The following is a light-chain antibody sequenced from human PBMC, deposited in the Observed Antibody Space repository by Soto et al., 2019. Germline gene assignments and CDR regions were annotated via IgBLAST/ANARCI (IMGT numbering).Light chain of an antibody. V-gene: IGLV2-14*03. CDR3: SSYTTGRTVI. CDR1: SSDVDFYNF. Sequence: QSALTQPASVSGSPGHSITISCTGTSSDVDFYNFVSWYQHLPGKAPKLMIYDVSYRPSGVSNRFSGSKSGNTASLTISGLQAEDEADYYCSSYTTGRTVIFGGGTKVTVL. J-gene: IGLJ2*01. CDR2: DVS.